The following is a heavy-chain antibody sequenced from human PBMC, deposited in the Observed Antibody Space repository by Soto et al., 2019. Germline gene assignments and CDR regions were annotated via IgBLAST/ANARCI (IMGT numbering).Heavy chain of an antibody. CDR1: GFTFSNYH. CDR2: IGTAGDT. J-gene: IGHJ4*02. V-gene: IGHV3-13*01. Sequence: EVQLVESGGGLVQPGGSLRLSCAASGFTFSNYHMHWVRQVTGKGLEWVSTIGTAGDTYYPGSVKGRFTISRENAKNSLYLQMNSLRAEDTAVYYCARGRLISLYYFDYWGQGTLVTVSS. D-gene: IGHD2-15*01. CDR3: ARGRLISLYYFDY.